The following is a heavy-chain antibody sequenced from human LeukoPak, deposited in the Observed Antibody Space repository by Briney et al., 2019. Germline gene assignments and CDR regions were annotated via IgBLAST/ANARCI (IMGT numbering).Heavy chain of an antibody. CDR1: GGPISSYY. D-gene: IGHD3-10*02. V-gene: IGHV4-59*01. J-gene: IGHJ4*02. Sequence: SETLSLTCTVSGGPISSYYWSWIRQPPGKGLEWIGYIYYSGSTNYNPSLKSRVTISVDTSKNQFSLKLSSVTAADTAVYYCASTPLFGELYFWGQGTLVTVSS. CDR3: ASTPLFGELYF. CDR2: IYYSGST.